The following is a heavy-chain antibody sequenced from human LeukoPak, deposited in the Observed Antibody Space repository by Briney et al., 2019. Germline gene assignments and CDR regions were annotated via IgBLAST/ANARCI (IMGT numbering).Heavy chain of an antibody. Sequence: SQTLSLTCTVSGGSISSGDYYWSWIRQPPGKGLEWIGYIYTSGSTNYNPSLKSRVTISVDTSKNQFSLKLSSVTAADTAVYYCASYKPFQGFYDSSGYYRDWGQGTLVTVSS. CDR2: IYTSGST. CDR3: ASYKPFQGFYDSSGYYRD. D-gene: IGHD3-22*01. J-gene: IGHJ4*02. CDR1: GGSISSGDYY. V-gene: IGHV4-30-4*01.